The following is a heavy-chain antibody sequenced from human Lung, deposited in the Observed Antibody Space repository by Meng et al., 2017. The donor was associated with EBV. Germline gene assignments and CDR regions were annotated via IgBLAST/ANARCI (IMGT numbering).Heavy chain of an antibody. CDR2: INHSGST. CDR3: ARGRIIGDSSGYSDY. CDR1: DGSFSGYY. Sequence: QARLQQWGPGLLKPSETLSLTCAVYDGSFSGYYWSWIRQPPGKGLEWIGEINHSGSTNYNPSLKSRVTISVDTSKNQFSLKLSSVTAADTAVYYCARGRIIGDSSGYSDYWGQGTLVTVSS. D-gene: IGHD3-22*01. J-gene: IGHJ4*02. V-gene: IGHV4-34*02.